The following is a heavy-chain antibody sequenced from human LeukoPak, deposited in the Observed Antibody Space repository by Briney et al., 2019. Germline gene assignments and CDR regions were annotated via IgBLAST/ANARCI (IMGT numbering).Heavy chain of an antibody. Sequence: SETLSLTCAVSGGSISSDGYSWSWIRQPPGKGLEWIGYIYHSGSTYYNPSLKSRVTISVDRSKNQFSLKLSSVTAADTAVYYCARNRARSFDIWGQGTMVTVSS. D-gene: IGHD6-6*01. V-gene: IGHV4-30-2*01. CDR3: ARNRARSFDI. CDR1: GGSISSDGYS. CDR2: IYHSGST. J-gene: IGHJ3*02.